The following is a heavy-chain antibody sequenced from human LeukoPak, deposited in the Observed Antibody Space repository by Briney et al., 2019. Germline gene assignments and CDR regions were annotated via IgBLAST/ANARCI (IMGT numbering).Heavy chain of an antibody. V-gene: IGHV1-2*02. CDR3: ARALAVTGYYYGMDV. CDR2: INPNSGGT. J-gene: IGHJ6*02. D-gene: IGHD4-11*01. Sequence: ASVKVSCKASGYTFTGYYMHWVRQAPGQGLGWMGWINPNSGGTNYAQKFQGRVTMTRDTSISTAYMELSRLRSDDTAVYYCARALAVTGYYYGMDVWGQGTTVTVSS. CDR1: GYTFTGYY.